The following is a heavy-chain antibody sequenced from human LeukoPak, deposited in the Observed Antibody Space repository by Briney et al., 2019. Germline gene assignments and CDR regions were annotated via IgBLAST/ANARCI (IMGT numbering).Heavy chain of an antibody. CDR3: ARGWLAETMVVTPYNY. J-gene: IGHJ4*02. CDR1: GGTFSSYA. V-gene: IGHV1-69*13. Sequence: SVTVSCKASGGTFSSYAISWVRQAPGQGLEWMGGIIPIFGTANYAQKFHGRVTITADESTSTACMELSSLRSEDTAVYYCARGWLAETMVVTPYNYWGQGTLVTVSS. CDR2: IIPIFGTA. D-gene: IGHD4-23*01.